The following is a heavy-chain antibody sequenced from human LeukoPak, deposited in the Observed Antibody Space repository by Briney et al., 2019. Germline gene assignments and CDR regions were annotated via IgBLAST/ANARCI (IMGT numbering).Heavy chain of an antibody. Sequence: EASVKVSCKASGGTFSSYAISWVRQAPGQGLEWMGGIIPIFGTANYAQKFQGRVTITADESTSTAYMELSSLRSEDTAVYYCARDLGYGGNSDYWGQGTLVTVSS. CDR3: ARDLGYGGNSDY. CDR1: GGTFSSYA. CDR2: IIPIFGTA. V-gene: IGHV1-69*13. D-gene: IGHD4-23*01. J-gene: IGHJ4*02.